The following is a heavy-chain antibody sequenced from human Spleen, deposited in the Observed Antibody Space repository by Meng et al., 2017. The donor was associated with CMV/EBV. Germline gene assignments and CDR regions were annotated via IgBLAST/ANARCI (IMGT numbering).Heavy chain of an antibody. CDR2: ISSSSSYI. CDR1: GFSFSNYA. V-gene: IGHV3-21*01. D-gene: IGHD6-13*01. CDR3: ARDFIAAAGTGWENYYYYGMDV. Sequence: GGSLRLSCAASGFSFSNYAMSWVRQAPGKGLEWVSSISSSSSYIYYADSVKGRFTISRDNAKNSLYLQMNSLRAEDTAVYYCARDFIAAAGTGWENYYYYGMDVWGQGTTVTVSS. J-gene: IGHJ6*02.